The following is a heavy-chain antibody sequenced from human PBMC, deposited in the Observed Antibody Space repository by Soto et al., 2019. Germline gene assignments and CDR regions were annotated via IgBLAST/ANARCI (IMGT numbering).Heavy chain of an antibody. D-gene: IGHD6-19*01. CDR2: ISDSGNNT. V-gene: IGHV3-23*01. CDR1: XXTXSSXA. J-gene: IGHJ3*02. Sequence: GGSLRLSCAXXXXTXSSXAXXGXXXXXGKGLEWVSPISDSGNNTYYTDSVKGRFTISRDNSKNTLFLQMNTLRAEDTAVYYCARHRSSAWYTAFDIWGQGTMXXV. CDR3: ARHRSSAWYTAFDI.